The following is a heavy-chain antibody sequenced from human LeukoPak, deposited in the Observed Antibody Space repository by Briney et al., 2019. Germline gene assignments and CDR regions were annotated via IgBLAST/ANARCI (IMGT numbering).Heavy chain of an antibody. CDR3: ARDLGGFGRDLYFDY. CDR1: DESFSGSY. CDR2: INHGGST. V-gene: IGHV4-34*01. Sequence: ASETLSLTCAVYDESFSGSYWSWIRQPPGKGLEWIGEINHGGSTNYNPSLKSRVTISVDTSKNQFSLKLSSVTAADTAVYYCARDLGGFGRDLYFDYWGQGTLVTVSS. J-gene: IGHJ4*02. D-gene: IGHD3-10*01.